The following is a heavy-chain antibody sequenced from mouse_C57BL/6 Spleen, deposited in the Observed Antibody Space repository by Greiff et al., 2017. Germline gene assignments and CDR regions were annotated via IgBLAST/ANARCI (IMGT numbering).Heavy chain of an antibody. J-gene: IGHJ2*01. V-gene: IGHV5-4*01. CDR2: ISDGGSYT. CDR1: GFTFSSYA. Sequence: EVKLVESGGGLVKPGGSLKLSCAASGFTFSSYAMSWVRQTPEKRLEWVATISDGGSYTYYPDNVKGRFTISRDNAKNNLYLQMSHLKSEDTAMYYCARDGTTVVPYYFDYWGQGTTLTVSS. CDR3: ARDGTTVVPYYFDY. D-gene: IGHD1-1*01.